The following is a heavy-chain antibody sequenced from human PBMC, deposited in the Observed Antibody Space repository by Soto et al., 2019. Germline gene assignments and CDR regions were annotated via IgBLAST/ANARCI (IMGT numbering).Heavy chain of an antibody. CDR2: IYYSGST. J-gene: IGHJ5*02. Sequence: QVQLQESGPGLVKPSETLALTCTVSGGSISSYYWSWIRQPPGKGLEWIGYIYYSGSTNYNPSLKSRVTISVDTSKNHFSLKLSSVTAADTAVYYCARMSTVTSWFDPWGQGTLVTVSS. V-gene: IGHV4-59*01. CDR3: ARMSTVTSWFDP. CDR1: GGSISSYY. D-gene: IGHD4-17*01.